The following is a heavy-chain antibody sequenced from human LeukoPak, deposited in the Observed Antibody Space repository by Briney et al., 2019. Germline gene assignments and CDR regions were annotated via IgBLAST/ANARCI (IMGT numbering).Heavy chain of an antibody. J-gene: IGHJ2*01. CDR1: GGSVSSYY. V-gene: IGHV4-59*02. D-gene: IGHD4-23*01. Sequence: PSETLSLTCTVSGGSVSSYYWSWIRQPPGKGLEWIGYVYHSGSTNYNPALKSRVTISSDTSGNQFSLKLSSVTAADTAVYYCAREANSPTARYWYFDLWGRGTLVTVSS. CDR2: VYHSGST. CDR3: AREANSPTARYWYFDL.